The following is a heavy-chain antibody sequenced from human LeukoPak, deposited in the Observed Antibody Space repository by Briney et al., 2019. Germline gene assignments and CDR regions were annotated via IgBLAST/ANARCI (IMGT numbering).Heavy chain of an antibody. Sequence: ASVKVSCKASGCTFTSYDINWVRQATGQGLEWMGWMNPNSGNTGYAQKFQGRVTMTRNTSISTAYMELSSLRSEDTAVYYCARVIYGSSSGMDVWFDPWGQGTLVTVSS. V-gene: IGHV1-8*01. CDR3: ARVIYGSSSGMDVWFDP. CDR2: MNPNSGNT. D-gene: IGHD6-6*01. J-gene: IGHJ5*02. CDR1: GCTFTSYD.